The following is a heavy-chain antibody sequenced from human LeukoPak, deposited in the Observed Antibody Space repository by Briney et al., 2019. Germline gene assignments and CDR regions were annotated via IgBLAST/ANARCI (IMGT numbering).Heavy chain of an antibody. J-gene: IGHJ5*02. V-gene: IGHV4-4*07. CDR2: ISTTGTT. D-gene: IGHD3-3*01. CDR1: GGSISSYY. CDR3: ARDFGSDYDFWSSRNTGPFDP. Sequence: SETLSLTCTVSGGSISSYYWSWLRQPAGKGLEWIGRISTTGTTKYNPSLKSRVTMSMDTSENQFSLTLISVTAADTAVYFYARDFGSDYDFWSSRNTGPFDPWGQGTLVTVSS.